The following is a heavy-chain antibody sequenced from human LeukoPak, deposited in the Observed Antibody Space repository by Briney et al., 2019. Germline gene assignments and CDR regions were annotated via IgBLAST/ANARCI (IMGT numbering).Heavy chain of an antibody. Sequence: PSGTLSLTCAVSGGSISSSNWWSWVRQPPGKGLEWIGEIYHSGSTNYNPSLKSRVTISVDKSKNQFSLKLSSVTAADTAVYYCARPLIVDRRSHDAFDMWGQGTMVTVSS. D-gene: IGHD3-16*01. CDR1: GGSISSSNW. CDR2: IYHSGST. J-gene: IGHJ3*02. V-gene: IGHV4-4*02. CDR3: ARPLIVDRRSHDAFDM.